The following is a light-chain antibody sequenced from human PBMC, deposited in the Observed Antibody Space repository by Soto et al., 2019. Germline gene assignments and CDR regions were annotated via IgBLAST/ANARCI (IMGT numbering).Light chain of an antibody. CDR1: SSNSGNNA. J-gene: IGLJ2*01. V-gene: IGLV1-36*01. Sequence: QSVLTQPPSVSEAPRQRVTISCSGSSSNSGNNAVHWYQQLPEKAPKLLISYDDLVPSGVSDRFSGSKSGTSASLAISGLQSEDEADYYCAAWDDSLNGVVFGGGTKLTVL. CDR3: AAWDDSLNGVV. CDR2: YDD.